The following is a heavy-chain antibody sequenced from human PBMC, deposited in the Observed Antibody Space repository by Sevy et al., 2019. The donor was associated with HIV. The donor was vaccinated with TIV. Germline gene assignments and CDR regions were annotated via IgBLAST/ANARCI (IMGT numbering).Heavy chain of an antibody. CDR3: ARDILFGEISGTSGY. J-gene: IGHJ4*02. CDR2: ISGTGNYI. D-gene: IGHD3-10*02. Sequence: GGSLRLSCAATGFTFSSYNMNWVRQSPGKGLEWVSSISGTGNYIYYADSVRGRFTISRDNAKNSLYLQMNSLKAEDTAVYYCARDILFGEISGTSGYWGQGTLVTVSS. CDR1: GFTFSSYN. V-gene: IGHV3-21*01.